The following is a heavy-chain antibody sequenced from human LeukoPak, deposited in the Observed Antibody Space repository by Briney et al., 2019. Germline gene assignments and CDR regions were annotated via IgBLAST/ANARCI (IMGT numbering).Heavy chain of an antibody. CDR1: GGSFSGYY. Sequence: PSETLSLTCAVYGGSFSGYYWSWIRQPPGKGLEWIGEINHSGSTNYNPSLKSRVTISVDTSKNQFSLKLSSVTAADTAVYYCARIPHCSSTSCSYYGMDVWGQGTTVTVSS. D-gene: IGHD2-2*01. CDR2: INHSGST. J-gene: IGHJ6*02. CDR3: ARIPHCSSTSCSYYGMDV. V-gene: IGHV4-34*01.